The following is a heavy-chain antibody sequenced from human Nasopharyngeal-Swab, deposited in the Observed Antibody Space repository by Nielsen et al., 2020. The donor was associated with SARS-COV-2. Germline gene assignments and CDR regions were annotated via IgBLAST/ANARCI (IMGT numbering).Heavy chain of an antibody. Sequence: ESLKISCEVSGFSVSYNYMSWVRQPPGKGLEWIGEINHSGSTYYNQYLKSRVTISVDTSKNQFSLKLSSVTAADTAVYYCTRKYSLWDYGSGSYYMKLYYYYYGIDVWGQGTTVAVSS. D-gene: IGHD3-10*01. V-gene: IGHV4-34*01. CDR1: GFSVSYNY. J-gene: IGHJ6*02. CDR2: INHSGST. CDR3: TRKYSLWDYGSGSYYMKLYYYYYGIDV.